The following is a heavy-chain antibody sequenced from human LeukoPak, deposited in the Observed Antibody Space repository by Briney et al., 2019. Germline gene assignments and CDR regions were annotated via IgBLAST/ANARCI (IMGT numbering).Heavy chain of an antibody. V-gene: IGHV3-7*01. Sequence: PGGSLRLSCAASGFPFNVQTISWVRQAPGKGLDWVASMREDGSIINYVDSVKGRFTISRDNPKNSLYLQMNSLRAEDTAVYYCARGGAARGRFENWGQGTLVTVSS. D-gene: IGHD6-25*01. CDR2: MREDGSII. CDR1: GFPFNVQT. CDR3: ARGGAARGRFEN. J-gene: IGHJ4*02.